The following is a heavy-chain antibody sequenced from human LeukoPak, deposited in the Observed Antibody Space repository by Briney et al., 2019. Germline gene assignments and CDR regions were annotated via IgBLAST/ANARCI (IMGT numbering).Heavy chain of an antibody. Sequence: GGSLRLSCAASGFTIHNAWMNWVRQAPGKGLEWVSAISGSGGSTYYADSVKGRFTISRDNSKNTLYLQMNSLRAEDTAVYYCAKDQDSSSPSNWFDPWGQGTLVTVSS. J-gene: IGHJ5*02. CDR3: AKDQDSSSPSNWFDP. CDR2: ISGSGGST. D-gene: IGHD6-13*01. CDR1: GFTIHNAW. V-gene: IGHV3-23*01.